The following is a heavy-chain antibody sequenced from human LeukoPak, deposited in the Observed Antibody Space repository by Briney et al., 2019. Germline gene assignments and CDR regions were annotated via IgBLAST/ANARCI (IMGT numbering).Heavy chain of an antibody. CDR3: ARNPFREHSTSWNNWFDP. CDR2: IIPVLGTA. V-gene: IGHV1-69*05. CDR1: GGTFSSFA. D-gene: IGHD6-13*01. Sequence: ASVKVSCKASGGTFSSFAISWVRQAPGQGLEWMGGIIPVLGTAKNAQKFQGRVTIITGESTRTAYMELSSLRSEDTAVYYCARNPFREHSTSWNNWFDPWGQGTLVTVSS. J-gene: IGHJ5*02.